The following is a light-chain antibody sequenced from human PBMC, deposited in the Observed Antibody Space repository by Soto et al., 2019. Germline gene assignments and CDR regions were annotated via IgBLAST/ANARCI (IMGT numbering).Light chain of an antibody. J-gene: IGKJ4*01. CDR3: QQSNSSPPT. CDR1: QSITNY. V-gene: IGKV1-39*01. CDR2: AAS. Sequence: DIQMTQSPSALSASVVDRVTINCRASQSITNYLNWYQHKPGQAPNLLIYAASTLQAGVPSRFRGSGSGTDFTLTISSLQPEDFATYFCQQSNSSPPTFGGGTKVDIK.